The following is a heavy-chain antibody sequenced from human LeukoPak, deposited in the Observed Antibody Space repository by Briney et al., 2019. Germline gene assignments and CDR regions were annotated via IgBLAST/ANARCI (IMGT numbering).Heavy chain of an antibody. CDR2: IFYSGST. CDR1: GGSISTNNYY. V-gene: IGHV4-39*07. J-gene: IGHJ2*01. Sequence: PSETLSLTCTVSGGSISTNNYYWGWIRQPPGKGLEWIGNIFYSGSTYYSPSLKSRVTISLDTSRNQFSLKLNSVTAADTAVYYCARDPVDQPYWFFDLWGRGTLVTVSS. CDR3: ARDPVDQPYWFFDL.